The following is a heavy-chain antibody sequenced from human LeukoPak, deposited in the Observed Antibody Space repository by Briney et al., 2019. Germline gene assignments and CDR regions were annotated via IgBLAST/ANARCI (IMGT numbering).Heavy chain of an antibody. CDR2: ISSSSSTI. V-gene: IGHV3-48*01. CDR1: GFTFSSYI. J-gene: IGHJ4*02. CDR3: ARNYYYGSGSYYFDY. Sequence: GGALRLSCAASGFTFSSYIMNWVRQAPGKGLEWVSYISSSSSTIYYADSVKGRFTISRDNAKNSLYLQMNSLRAEDTAVYYCARNYYYGSGSYYFDYWGQGTLVTVSS. D-gene: IGHD3-10*01.